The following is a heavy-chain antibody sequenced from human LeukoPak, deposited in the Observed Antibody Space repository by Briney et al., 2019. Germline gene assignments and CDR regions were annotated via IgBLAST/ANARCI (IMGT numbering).Heavy chain of an antibody. CDR1: GFTFSSYS. V-gene: IGHV3-21*01. J-gene: IGHJ4*02. Sequence: GGSLRLSCAASGFTFSSYSMNWVRQAPGKGLEWVSSISSSSSYIYYADSVKGRFTVSRDNAKNSLYLQMNSLRAEDAAVYYCARDDRDMTTVTTLDYWGQGTLVTVSS. D-gene: IGHD4-11*01. CDR2: ISSSSSYI. CDR3: ARDDRDMTTVTTLDY.